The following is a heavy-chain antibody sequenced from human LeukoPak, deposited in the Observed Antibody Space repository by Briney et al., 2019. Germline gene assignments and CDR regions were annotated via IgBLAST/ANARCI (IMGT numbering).Heavy chain of an antibody. CDR1: GGSFSGYY. CDR3: ASRVTAYYDFWSGYYSD. D-gene: IGHD3-3*01. CDR2: INHSGST. Sequence: NPSETLSLTCAVYGGSFSGYYWSWIRQPPGKGLEWIGEINHSGSTNYNPSLKSRVTISVDTSKNQFSLKLSSVTAADTAVYYCASRVTAYYDFWSGYYSDWGQGTLVTVSS. J-gene: IGHJ4*02. V-gene: IGHV4-34*01.